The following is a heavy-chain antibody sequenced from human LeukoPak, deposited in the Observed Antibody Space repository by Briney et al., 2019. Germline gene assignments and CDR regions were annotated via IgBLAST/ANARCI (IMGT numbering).Heavy chain of an antibody. CDR2: ISGSGGSI. Sequence: GGSLRLSCAASGFTFSSYAMSWVRQAPGKGLEWVSAISGSGGSIYYADSVKGRFTISRDNSKNTLYLQMNSLRAEDTAVYYCAKDIAVAAICGYDYWGQGTLVTVSS. D-gene: IGHD6-19*01. J-gene: IGHJ4*02. CDR3: AKDIAVAAICGYDY. V-gene: IGHV3-23*01. CDR1: GFTFSSYA.